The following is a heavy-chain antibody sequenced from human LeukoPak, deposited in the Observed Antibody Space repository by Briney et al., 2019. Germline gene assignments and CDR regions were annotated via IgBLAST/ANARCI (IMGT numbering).Heavy chain of an antibody. J-gene: IGHJ3*02. CDR3: ARDRGGDRDWAFDI. V-gene: IGHV4-59*01. Sequence: PSETLSLTCTVAGGSISSYYWSWIRQPQGKGLEWIGYIYYSGSTNYNPSLKSRVTISVDTSKNQFSLKLSSVTAADTAVYYCARDRGGDRDWAFDIWGQGTMVTVSS. CDR2: IYYSGST. D-gene: IGHD2-21*02. CDR1: GGSISSYY.